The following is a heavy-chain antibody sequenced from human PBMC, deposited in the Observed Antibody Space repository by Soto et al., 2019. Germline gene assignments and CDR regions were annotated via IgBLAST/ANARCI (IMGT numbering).Heavy chain of an antibody. CDR3: ARGQIGDFWSGYYPNLFDY. D-gene: IGHD3-3*01. CDR1: GYTFTSYY. J-gene: IGHJ4*02. V-gene: IGHV1-46*01. Sequence: ASVKVSCKASGYTFTSYYMHWVRQAPGQGLEWMGIINPSGGSTSYAQKFQGRVTMTRDTSTSTVYMELSSLRSEDTAVYYCARGQIGDFWSGYYPNLFDYWGQGTLVTVSS. CDR2: INPSGGST.